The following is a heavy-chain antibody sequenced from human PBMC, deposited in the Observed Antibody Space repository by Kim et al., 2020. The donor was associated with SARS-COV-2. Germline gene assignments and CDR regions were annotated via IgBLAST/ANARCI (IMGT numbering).Heavy chain of an antibody. CDR3: ARDLRGYSYVPGY. J-gene: IGHJ4*02. V-gene: IGHV4-31*02. Sequence: STPSLKIRVTISVDTSKNQFSLKLSSVTAADTAVYYCARDLRGYSYVPGYWGQGTLVTVSS. D-gene: IGHD5-18*01.